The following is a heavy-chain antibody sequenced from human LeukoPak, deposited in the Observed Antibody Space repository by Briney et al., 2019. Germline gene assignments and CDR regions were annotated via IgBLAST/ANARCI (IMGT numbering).Heavy chain of an antibody. Sequence: ASVNVSCKASGYTFTRYDINWVRQATGQGLEWMGWMNPNRGNTGYAQKFQGRVTMTRNTSISTAYMELSSLRSEDTAVYYCARVGGYSYAFDYWGQGTPVTVSS. D-gene: IGHD5-18*01. J-gene: IGHJ4*02. V-gene: IGHV1-8*01. CDR1: GYTFTRYD. CDR3: ARVGGYSYAFDY. CDR2: MNPNRGNT.